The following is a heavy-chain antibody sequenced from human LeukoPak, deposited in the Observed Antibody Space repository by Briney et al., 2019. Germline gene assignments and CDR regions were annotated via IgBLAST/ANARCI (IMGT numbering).Heavy chain of an antibody. D-gene: IGHD3-10*01. CDR3: AKGGLVRGVSVAWFDP. CDR1: GYTFTGYY. CDR2: INPNSGGT. J-gene: IGHJ5*02. Sequence: ASVKVSCKTSGYTFTGYYMHWVRQAPGQGLEWMGRINPNSGGTNYAQKFQGRVTMTRDTSVRTAYMELSGLRPVDTAVYYCAKGGLVRGVSVAWFDPWGRGTLVTVSS. V-gene: IGHV1-2*06.